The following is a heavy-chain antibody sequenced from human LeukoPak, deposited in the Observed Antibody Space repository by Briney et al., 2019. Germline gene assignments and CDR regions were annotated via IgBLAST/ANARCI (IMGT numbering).Heavy chain of an antibody. CDR3: VRDKGHFDVDH. Sequence: SQTLSLTCAVSGGSISSGGYSWSWIRQPPGKGLEWIGYIYHSGSTYYNPSLMGRLTISADTAKNQFSLQLNSVTAADTAVYYCVRDKGHFDVDHWGQGTLVTVSS. CDR1: GGSISSGGYS. J-gene: IGHJ4*02. CDR2: IYHSGST. V-gene: IGHV4-30-2*01. D-gene: IGHD3-9*01.